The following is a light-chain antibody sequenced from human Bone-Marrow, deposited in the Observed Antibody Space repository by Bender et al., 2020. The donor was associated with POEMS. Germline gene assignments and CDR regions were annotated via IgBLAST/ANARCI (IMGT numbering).Light chain of an antibody. Sequence: QSVLTQPPSVSGAPGQRVTISCTGSSSNIGAGYDVHWYQQLPGAAPKLLIYDNSNRPSGVPDRFSGSKSGTSASLAITGLQADDEADYFCHVWDINSDNYCEFGGGTKLTVL. V-gene: IGLV1-40*01. CDR2: DNS. CDR1: SSNIGAGYD. CDR3: HVWDINSDNYCE. J-gene: IGLJ3*02.